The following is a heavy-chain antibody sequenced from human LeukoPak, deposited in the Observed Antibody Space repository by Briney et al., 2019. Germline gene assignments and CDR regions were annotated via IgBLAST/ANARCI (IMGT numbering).Heavy chain of an antibody. CDR1: GYTFTNYG. CDR2: FDPEHGET. Sequence: ASVKVSCKASGYTFTNYGISWVRQAPGQGLEWMGGFDPEHGETIYAQKFQGRVTMAEDTSTDTAYMELSSLRSEDTAIYYCATGSLTDAFDIWGQGTMVTVSS. V-gene: IGHV1-24*01. J-gene: IGHJ3*02. CDR3: ATGSLTDAFDI.